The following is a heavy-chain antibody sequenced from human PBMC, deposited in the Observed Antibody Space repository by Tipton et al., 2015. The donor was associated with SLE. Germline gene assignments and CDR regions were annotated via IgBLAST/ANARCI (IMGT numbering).Heavy chain of an antibody. CDR1: GFTFSSYW. V-gene: IGHV3-48*03. Sequence: SLRLSCAASGFTFSSYWMHWVRQAPGKGLEWVSYIRSGGGTVYYSDSVKGRFQISRDNAKKSLYLQMSGLKAEDTAIYYCAKVIEEAAATHIYYYYYGMDVWGQGITVTVSS. J-gene: IGHJ6*02. D-gene: IGHD2-15*01. CDR3: AKVIEEAAATHIYYYYYGMDV. CDR2: IRSGGGTV.